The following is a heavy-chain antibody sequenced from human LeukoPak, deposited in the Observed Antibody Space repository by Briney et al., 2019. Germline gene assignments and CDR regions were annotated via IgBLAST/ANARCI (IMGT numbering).Heavy chain of an antibody. D-gene: IGHD3-22*01. Sequence: GGSLRLSCAASGFTFSSCAMSWVRQAPGKGPEWVSAISGSGGSTYYADSVKGRFTISRDNSKNTLYLQMNSLRAEDTAVYYCAKGTYYYDSSGYSVRGQGTLVTVSS. J-gene: IGHJ4*02. CDR1: GFTFSSCA. V-gene: IGHV3-23*01. CDR2: ISGSGGST. CDR3: AKGTYYYDSSGYSV.